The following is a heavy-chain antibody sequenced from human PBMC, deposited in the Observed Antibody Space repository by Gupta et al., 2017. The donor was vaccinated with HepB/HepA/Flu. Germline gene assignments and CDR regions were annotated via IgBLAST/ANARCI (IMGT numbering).Heavy chain of an antibody. V-gene: IGHV3-7*01. J-gene: IGHJ3*02. D-gene: IGHD1-26*01. Sequence: EVQLVEFGGGLVQPGGSLRLSCAASGFAFSKYWMTWVRQAPGKGLEWLANIKQYESEKYYVDSVKGRFTISRDNAKNSLYLQMNSLRAEDTAVYYCARVLVGATGGRLDAFDIWGQGTMVTVSS. CDR1: GFAFSKYW. CDR3: ARVLVGATGGRLDAFDI. CDR2: IKQYESEK.